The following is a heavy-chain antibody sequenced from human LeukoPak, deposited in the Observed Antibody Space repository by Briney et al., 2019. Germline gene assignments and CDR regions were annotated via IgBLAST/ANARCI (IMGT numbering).Heavy chain of an antibody. D-gene: IGHD2-2*01. CDR1: GYTFTGYY. Sequence: ASVKVSCKASGYTFTGYYMHWVRQAPGQGLEWMGWINPNSGGTNYAQKFQGRVTMTRDTSISTAYMELSRLRSDDTAVYYCARDGVHCSSTSCYGMNWFDPWGQGTLVTASS. J-gene: IGHJ5*02. CDR3: ARDGVHCSSTSCYGMNWFDP. V-gene: IGHV1-2*02. CDR2: INPNSGGT.